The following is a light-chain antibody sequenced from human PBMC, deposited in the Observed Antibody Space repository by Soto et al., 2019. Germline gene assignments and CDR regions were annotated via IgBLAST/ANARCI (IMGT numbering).Light chain of an antibody. Sequence: QSALTQPPSASGSPGQSVTISCTGTSSDVGHYIYDSWYQQQPGKAPKLMIYEVSKRPSGVPDRFSGSKSGNTASLTVSGLQAEDEADYYCSSYGGSNNLVFGGGTKLTVL. CDR1: SSDVGHYIY. V-gene: IGLV2-8*01. CDR3: SSYGGSNNLV. CDR2: EVS. J-gene: IGLJ3*02.